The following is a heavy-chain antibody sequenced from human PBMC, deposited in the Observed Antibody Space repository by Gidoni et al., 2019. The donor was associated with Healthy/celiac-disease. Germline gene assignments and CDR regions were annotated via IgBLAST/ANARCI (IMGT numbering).Heavy chain of an antibody. CDR3: ARGRAGLPDDY. D-gene: IGHD5-12*01. Sequence: QVQLVESGGGLVQPWRSLRLSCAPSGFTFSSYGMHWVRQAPGKGLEWVAVIWYDGSNKYYADSVKGRFTISRDNSKNTLYLQMNSLRAEDTAVYYCARGRAGLPDDYWGQGTLVTVSS. CDR1: GFTFSSYG. J-gene: IGHJ4*02. CDR2: IWYDGSNK. V-gene: IGHV3-33*01.